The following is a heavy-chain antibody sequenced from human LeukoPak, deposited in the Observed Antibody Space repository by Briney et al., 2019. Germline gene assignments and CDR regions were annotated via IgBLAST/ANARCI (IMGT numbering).Heavy chain of an antibody. V-gene: IGHV4-38-2*02. CDR2: IYHNGNT. CDR1: GYSISNGYY. D-gene: IGHD1-1*01. Sequence: PSETLSLTCSVSGYSISNGYYWGWIRQPPGKGLEWIASIYHNGNTYYNPSLRRRVTISVDTSKNQFSLRLNSVTAADTAVYYCARVRAGSYWNDVGFVDYWGQGTLVTVSS. CDR3: ARVRAGSYWNDVGFVDY. J-gene: IGHJ4*02.